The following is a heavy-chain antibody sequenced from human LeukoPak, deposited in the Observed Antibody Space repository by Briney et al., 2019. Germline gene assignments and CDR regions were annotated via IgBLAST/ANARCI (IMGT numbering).Heavy chain of an antibody. CDR1: GFTFSSNA. J-gene: IGHJ5*02. CDR3: AKDLGTTVTTGWFDP. CDR2: ISGSGGSA. D-gene: IGHD4-17*01. V-gene: IGHV3-23*01. Sequence: GGSLRLSCAASGFTFSSNAMSWFRQAPGKGLEWVSAISGSGGSAFYADSVKGRFTISRDNSKNTLYLQMNSLRAEDTAVYYCAKDLGTTVTTGWFDPWGQGTLVTVSS.